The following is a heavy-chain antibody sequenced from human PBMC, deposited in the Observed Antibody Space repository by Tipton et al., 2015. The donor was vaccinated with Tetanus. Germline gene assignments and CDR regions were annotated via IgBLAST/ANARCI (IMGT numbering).Heavy chain of an antibody. D-gene: IGHD2-2*01. CDR3: ARRSNCSSSGCFDAFDL. V-gene: IGHV4-59*01. J-gene: IGHJ3*01. CDR1: GGSMSNNY. CDR2: IFHSGST. Sequence: TLSLTCTVSGGSMSNNYWSWIRQPPGKGLEWIAYIFHSGSTNYSPSLKSRVAISMDTSKNQISLKLSSVTAADTAVYYCARRSNCSSSGCFDAFDLWGQGTMVTVSS.